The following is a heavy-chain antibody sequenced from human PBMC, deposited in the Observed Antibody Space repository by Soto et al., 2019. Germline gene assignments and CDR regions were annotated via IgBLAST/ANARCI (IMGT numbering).Heavy chain of an antibody. CDR1: GCSIISGGYS. CDR3: ARSLHHGGNDDAFDI. Sequence: SETLSLSCAVSGCSIISGGYSWSWIRQPPGKGLEWIGYIYHSGSTYYNPSLKSRVTISVDRSKNQFSLKLSSVTAADTAVYYCARSLHHGGNDDAFDIWGQGTMVT. CDR2: IYHSGST. D-gene: IGHD2-15*01. J-gene: IGHJ3*02. V-gene: IGHV4-30-2*01.